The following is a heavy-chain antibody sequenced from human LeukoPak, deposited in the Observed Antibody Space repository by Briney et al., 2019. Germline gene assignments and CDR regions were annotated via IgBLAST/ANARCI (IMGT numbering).Heavy chain of an antibody. CDR3: ARPPLGATTPAY. CDR1: GYSFTNHR. D-gene: IGHD1-26*01. Sequence: GESLRISCEGSGYSFTNHRIGWVRQMPGKGLEWMGIIYPDTSDTRYSPSFQGQVTISADKSINTAYLQWSSLKASDTAMYYCARPPLGATTPAYWGQGTLVTVSS. V-gene: IGHV5-51*01. CDR2: IYPDTSDT. J-gene: IGHJ4*02.